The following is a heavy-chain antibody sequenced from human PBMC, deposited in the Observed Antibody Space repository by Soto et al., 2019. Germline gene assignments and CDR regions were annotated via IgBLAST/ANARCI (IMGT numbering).Heavy chain of an antibody. CDR1: GSTFTSSA. Sequence: SLRVSCKASGSTFTSSAVQWVRQARGQRLEWIGWIVVGSGNTNYAQKFQERVTITRDMSTSTAYMELSSLRSEDTAVYYCAAVAAPYYYDSSGYYGDAFDIWGQGTMVTVSS. D-gene: IGHD3-22*01. J-gene: IGHJ3*02. CDR2: IVVGSGNT. CDR3: AAVAAPYYYDSSGYYGDAFDI. V-gene: IGHV1-58*01.